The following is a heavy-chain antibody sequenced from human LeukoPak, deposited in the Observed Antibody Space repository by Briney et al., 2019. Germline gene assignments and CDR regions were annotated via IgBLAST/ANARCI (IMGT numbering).Heavy chain of an antibody. D-gene: IGHD1-14*01. J-gene: IGHJ4*02. Sequence: SGPTLLKPTQTLTLTCSFSGFSLSTSGVGVGWIRQSPGKALEWLALIVWDDDKRYSPSLKTRLTIVKDTSNNQVVLIMTNVDPADTATYYCAHRRSGYNWNHGDFDYWGQGNLVTVSS. V-gene: IGHV2-5*02. CDR2: IVWDDDK. CDR1: GFSLSTSGVG. CDR3: AHRRSGYNWNHGDFDY.